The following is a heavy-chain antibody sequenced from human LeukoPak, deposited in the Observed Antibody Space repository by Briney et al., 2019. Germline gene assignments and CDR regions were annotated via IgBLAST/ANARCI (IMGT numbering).Heavy chain of an antibody. CDR2: IYPGDSDT. CDR3: ARLKSYDNSGYYFDY. J-gene: IGHJ4*02. D-gene: IGHD3-22*01. V-gene: IGHV5-51*01. CDR1: GYSFISYW. Sequence: GESLKISCKGSGYSFISYWIGWVRQMPGKGLEWMGIIYPGDSDTRYSPSFQGQVTISADKSISTAYLQWSSLKASDTAMYYCARLKSYDNSGYYFDYWGQGTLVTVSS.